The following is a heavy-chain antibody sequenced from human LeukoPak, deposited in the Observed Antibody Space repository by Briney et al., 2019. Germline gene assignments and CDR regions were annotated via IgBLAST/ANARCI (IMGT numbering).Heavy chain of an antibody. CDR2: IYWNHDK. Sequence: SGPTLVNPTQTLTLTRTCSGFSLGTSGPTVASSLQPPGKALGWLPLIYWNHDKRYSPSLKCRLTITHDASKNQVVLTMTNMDPADTGTYYCGHIFNSSPYYWGQGTLVTVSS. CDR3: GHIFNSSPYY. V-gene: IGHV2-5*01. J-gene: IGHJ4*02. CDR1: GFSLGTSGPT. D-gene: IGHD2/OR15-2a*01.